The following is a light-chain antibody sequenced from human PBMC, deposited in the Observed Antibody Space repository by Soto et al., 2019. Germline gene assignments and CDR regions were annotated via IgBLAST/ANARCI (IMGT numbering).Light chain of an antibody. CDR1: SRDVGSYNL. Sequence: QSLRGQPASVSASPGHSITISCTGSSRDVGSYNLVSWYQQHPGRAPKLILYEDTKRPSGVSNRFSGSKSGNTASLAISGLQAEEEADYYCCSYVGRITYVFGTGTKVTVL. V-gene: IGLV2-23*01. CDR2: EDT. CDR3: CSYVGRITYV. J-gene: IGLJ1*01.